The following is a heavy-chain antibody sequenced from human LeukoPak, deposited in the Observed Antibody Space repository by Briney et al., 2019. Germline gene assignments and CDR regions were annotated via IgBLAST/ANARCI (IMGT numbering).Heavy chain of an antibody. Sequence: SETLSLTCTVSGDSISSSNCYWGWIRQPPGKGLEWIGSIYFSGGTYYNASLKSRVTISVDTSRNQFSLKLSSVTAADTAVYYCARVFAVTAYYMDVWGKGTTVTVSS. CDR1: GDSISSSNCY. D-gene: IGHD4-11*01. CDR3: ARVFAVTAYYMDV. V-gene: IGHV4-39*01. J-gene: IGHJ6*03. CDR2: IYFSGGT.